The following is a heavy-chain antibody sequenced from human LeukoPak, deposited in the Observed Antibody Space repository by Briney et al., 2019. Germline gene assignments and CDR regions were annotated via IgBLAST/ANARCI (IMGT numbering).Heavy chain of an antibody. Sequence: GGSPRLSCAASGFTFSSYWMSWVRQAPGKGLEWVANIKQDGSEKYYVDSVKGRFTISRDNAKNSLYLQMNSLRAEDTAVYYCASSGYSSSWYGEISWGQGTLVTVSS. CDR3: ASSGYSSSWYGEIS. D-gene: IGHD6-13*01. J-gene: IGHJ4*02. V-gene: IGHV3-7*01. CDR2: IKQDGSEK. CDR1: GFTFSSYW.